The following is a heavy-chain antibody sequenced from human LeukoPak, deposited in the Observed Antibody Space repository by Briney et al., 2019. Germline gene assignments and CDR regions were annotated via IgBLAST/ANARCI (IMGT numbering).Heavy chain of an antibody. CDR3: ARDITYYYDSSGYYI. CDR2: IYYSGST. CDR1: GGSISSYY. D-gene: IGHD3-22*01. J-gene: IGHJ4*02. V-gene: IGHV4-59*01. Sequence: SETLSLTCTVSGGSISSYYWSWIRQPPGEGLEWIGYIYYSGSTNYNPSLKSRVTISVDTSKNQFSLKLSSVTAADTAVYYCARDITYYYDSSGYYIWGQGTLVTVSS.